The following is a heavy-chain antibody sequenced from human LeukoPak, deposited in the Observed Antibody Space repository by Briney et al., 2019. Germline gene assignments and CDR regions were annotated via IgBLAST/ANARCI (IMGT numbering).Heavy chain of an antibody. D-gene: IGHD3-3*01. Sequence: GGSLRLSCAASGFTFSDYNMNWVRQSPEKGLEWVSYSSSSGSTINHADSVRGRFTISRDNAKNSLYLQMNSLRVDDTAVYYCAREPYYDFWSGFDYWGQGTLVTVSS. V-gene: IGHV3-11*01. CDR3: AREPYYDFWSGFDY. CDR1: GFTFSDYN. CDR2: SSSSGSTI. J-gene: IGHJ4*02.